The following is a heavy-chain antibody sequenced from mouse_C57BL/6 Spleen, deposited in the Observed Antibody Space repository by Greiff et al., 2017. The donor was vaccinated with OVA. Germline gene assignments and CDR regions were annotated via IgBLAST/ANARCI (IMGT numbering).Heavy chain of an antibody. CDR2: IHPSDSDT. Sequence: QDQLQQPGAELVKPGASVKVSCKASGYTFTSYWMHWVKQRPGQGLEWIGRIHPSDSDTNYNQKFKGKATLTVDKSSSTAYMQLSSLTSEDSAVYYCASLTTVVATNFDVWGTGTTVTVSS. CDR1: GYTFTSYW. CDR3: ASLTTVVATNFDV. J-gene: IGHJ1*03. V-gene: IGHV1-74*01. D-gene: IGHD1-1*01.